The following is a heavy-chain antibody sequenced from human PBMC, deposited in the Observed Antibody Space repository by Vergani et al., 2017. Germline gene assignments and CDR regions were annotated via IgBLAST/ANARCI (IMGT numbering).Heavy chain of an antibody. D-gene: IGHD3-10*01. V-gene: IGHV3-23*01. J-gene: IGHJ4*02. CDR2: ISGSGVSA. CDR1: EFTFSNYA. Sequence: EVQLLESGGGLVQPGGSLRLTCAASEFTFSNYAMNWVRQAPGKGLEWVSGISGSGVSAYYTDSVKGRFTISRANSKNMLFLQMHNLRTEDKAIYSCAKQYFVSGNYLFDYWGQGTLVTVSS. CDR3: AKQYFVSGNYLFDY.